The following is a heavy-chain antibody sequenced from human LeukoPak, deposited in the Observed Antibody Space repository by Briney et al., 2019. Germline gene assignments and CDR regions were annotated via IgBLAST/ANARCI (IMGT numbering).Heavy chain of an antibody. CDR3: AKTSGSIAVAGMFDY. V-gene: IGHV3-9*01. J-gene: IGHJ4*02. CDR2: ISWNSGSI. CDR1: GFTFDDYA. D-gene: IGHD6-19*01. Sequence: SGGSLRLSCAASGFTFDDYAMHWVRQAPGKGLEWVSGISWNSGSIGYADSVKGRFTISRDNAKNSLYPQMNSLRAEDTALYYCAKTSGSIAVAGMFDYWGQGTLVTVSS.